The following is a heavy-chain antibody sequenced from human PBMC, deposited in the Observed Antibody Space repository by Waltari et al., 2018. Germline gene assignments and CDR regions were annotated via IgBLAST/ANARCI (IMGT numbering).Heavy chain of an antibody. Sequence: HLQLQVSGPGLVKPSETLSLTCTVSGASISSPHFFWGWIRQSPGKGLEWIGTIYYTENRYYNPSLKSRLSISQDASKTQLSLKLNSATAADTAVYYCATTVPAGGSSFDYWTQGTLVTVSS. CDR1: GASISSPHFF. V-gene: IGHV4-39*07. D-gene: IGHD3-10*01. J-gene: IGHJ4*02. CDR3: ATTVPAGGSSFDY. CDR2: IYYTENR.